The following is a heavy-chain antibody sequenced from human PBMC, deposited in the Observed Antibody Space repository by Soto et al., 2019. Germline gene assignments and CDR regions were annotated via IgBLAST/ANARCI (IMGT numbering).Heavy chain of an antibody. V-gene: IGHV5-51*01. CDR1: GYSFTSYW. J-gene: IGHJ3*02. CDR3: ASPRAGEGSCGGDCYNDAFDI. Sequence: PGESLKISCKGSGYSFTSYWIGWVRQMPGKGLEWMGIIYPGDSDTRYSPSFQGQVSISADKSISTAYLQWSSLKASDTAMYYCASPRAGEGSCGGDCYNDAFDIWGQGTMVTVSS. D-gene: IGHD2-21*01. CDR2: IYPGDSDT.